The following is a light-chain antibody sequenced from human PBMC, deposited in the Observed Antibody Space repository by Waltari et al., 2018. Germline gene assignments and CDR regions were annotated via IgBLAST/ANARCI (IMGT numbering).Light chain of an antibody. CDR1: QSPVSSDGNTY. CDR3: MQGIHRPWT. J-gene: IGKJ1*01. Sequence: DVVMTQSPLSLPVTLGQPASISCRSSQSPVSSDGNTYLNWFQQRPGQSPRRLIYKVSNRDSGVPDRFSGSGSGTDFTLRISRVEAEDVGVYYCMQGIHRPWTFGPGTNVEIK. V-gene: IGKV2-30*01. CDR2: KVS.